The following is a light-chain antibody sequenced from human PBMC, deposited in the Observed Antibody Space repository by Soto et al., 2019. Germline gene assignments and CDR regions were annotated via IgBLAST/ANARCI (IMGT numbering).Light chain of an antibody. J-gene: IGKJ4*01. Sequence: DSQMTQYPSTLSASVGDRVTITCRASQSISSWLAWYQQKPGKAPKLLISKASTLHSGVPPRFSGSGSGTNFTPPISTLKPDIFEFFYAKNNKIYPIPLGGGT. V-gene: IGKV1-5*03. CDR3: KNNKIYPIP. CDR2: KAS. CDR1: QSISSW.